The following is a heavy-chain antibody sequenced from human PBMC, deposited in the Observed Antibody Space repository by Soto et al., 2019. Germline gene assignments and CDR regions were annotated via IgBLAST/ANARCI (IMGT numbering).Heavy chain of an antibody. V-gene: IGHV4-34*01. CDR1: GGSFSGYY. CDR2: INHSGST. J-gene: IGHJ5*02. D-gene: IGHD3-22*01. Sequence: PSETLSLTCAVYGGSFSGYYWSWIRQPPGKGLEWIGEINHSGSTNYNPSLKSRVTISVDTSKNQFSLKLSSVTAADTAVYYCARGSRLDYDSSCSSLNWFDPWGQGTPVPVSS. CDR3: ARGSRLDYDSSCSSLNWFDP.